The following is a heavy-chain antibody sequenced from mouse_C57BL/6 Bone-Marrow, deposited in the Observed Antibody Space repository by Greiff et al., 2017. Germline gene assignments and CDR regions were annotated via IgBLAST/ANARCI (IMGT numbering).Heavy chain of an antibody. CDR2: INPGSGGT. Sequence: VQLQQSGAELVRPGTSVKVSCKASGYAFTNYLIEWVKQRPGQGLEWIGVINPGSGGTNYNGKFKGKATLTADKSSSTAYMQLSSLTSEDSAVYFCARSSWYFDVWGTGTTVTVSS. J-gene: IGHJ1*03. CDR1: GYAFTNYL. CDR3: ARSSWYFDV. V-gene: IGHV1-54*01.